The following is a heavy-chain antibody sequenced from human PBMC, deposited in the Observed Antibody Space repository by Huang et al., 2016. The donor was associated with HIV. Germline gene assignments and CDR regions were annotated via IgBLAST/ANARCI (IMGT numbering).Heavy chain of an antibody. CDR2: ISYDAKTK. CDR1: GFTFSSYG. J-gene: IGHJ4*02. V-gene: IGHV3-30*18. CDR3: AKGGSAAAVLDF. Sequence: QVQLVESGGGVVQPGRSLRISCAASGFTFSSYGMHWVRQAPGKGLEWVAGISYDAKTKYYADSVKGRFSISRDNSKTTVYLQLNSLRLEDTAVYYCAKGGSAAAVLDFWGQGTLVTVSS. D-gene: IGHD6-13*01.